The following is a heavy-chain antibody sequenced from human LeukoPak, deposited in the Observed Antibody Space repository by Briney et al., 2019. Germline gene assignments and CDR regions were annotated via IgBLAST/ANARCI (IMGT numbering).Heavy chain of an antibody. CDR2: INAGNGNT. Sequence: ASVKVSCKASGYTFTSYAMHWVRQAPGQRLEWMGWINAGNGNTKYSQKLQGRVTITRDTSASTAYMELSSLRSEDTAVYYCARVPGGPVAGRHYNWFDPWGQGTLVTVS. J-gene: IGHJ5*02. V-gene: IGHV1-3*01. CDR1: GYTFTSYA. D-gene: IGHD6-19*01. CDR3: ARVPGGPVAGRHYNWFDP.